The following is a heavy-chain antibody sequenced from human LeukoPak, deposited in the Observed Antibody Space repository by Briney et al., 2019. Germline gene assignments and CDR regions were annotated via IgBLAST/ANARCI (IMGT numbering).Heavy chain of an antibody. V-gene: IGHV3-23*01. Sequence: GGTLRLSCAASGLTFSTYGMSWVRQAPGKGLDWVSAISGSGDTTYFADSVKGRFTISRDNSKNTLYLQMNSLRAEDTAVYYCAKDRLGAMLYFDYWGQGTLVTVSS. J-gene: IGHJ4*02. CDR3: AKDRLGAMLYFDY. CDR2: ISGSGDTT. D-gene: IGHD1-26*01. CDR1: GLTFSTYG.